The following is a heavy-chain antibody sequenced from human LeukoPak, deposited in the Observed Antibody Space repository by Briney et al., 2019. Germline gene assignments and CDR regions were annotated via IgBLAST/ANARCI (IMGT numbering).Heavy chain of an antibody. CDR1: TFTFSSYA. V-gene: IGHV3-30-3*01. CDR2: ISYDGSNK. J-gene: IGHJ6*02. CDR3: ARGRFYLNIVVVPAASYGMDV. D-gene: IGHD2-2*01. Sequence: GRSLRLSCAASTFTFSSYAMHWVRQAPGKGLEWVAVISYDGSNKYYADSVKGRFTISRDNSKNTLYLQMNSLRAEDTAVYYCARGRFYLNIVVVPAASYGMDVWGQGTTVTVSS.